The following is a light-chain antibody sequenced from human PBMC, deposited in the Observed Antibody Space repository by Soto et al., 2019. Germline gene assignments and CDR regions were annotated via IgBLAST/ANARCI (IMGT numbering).Light chain of an antibody. J-gene: IGLJ2*01. CDR2: EVN. Sequence: QSALTQPPSASGSPGQSVTISCTGTSSDVGGYNYVSWYQQHPGEAPKLMIYEVNKRPSGVPDRFSGSKSGNTASLTVSGPQAEDEADYYCSSYAGRNIVLFGGGTKVTVL. CDR1: SSDVGGYNY. CDR3: SSYAGRNIVL. V-gene: IGLV2-8*01.